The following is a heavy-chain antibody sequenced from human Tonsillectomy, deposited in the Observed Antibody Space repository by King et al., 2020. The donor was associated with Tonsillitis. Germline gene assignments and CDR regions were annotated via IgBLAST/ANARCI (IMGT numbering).Heavy chain of an antibody. CDR3: ARDLLEAVAVYFFAD. D-gene: IGHD6-19*01. CDR2: INPNTGGT. Sequence: QLVQSGAEVKRPGASVKVSCKASGYTFSDYYMHWVRQAPGQVLEWMGWINPNTGGTNYAQKFQGRVTMTRDTSINTAYMELNWLTSDVTAVYYCARDLLEAVAVYFFADWGQGTLVTVSS. V-gene: IGHV1-2*02. J-gene: IGHJ4*02. CDR1: GYTFSDYY.